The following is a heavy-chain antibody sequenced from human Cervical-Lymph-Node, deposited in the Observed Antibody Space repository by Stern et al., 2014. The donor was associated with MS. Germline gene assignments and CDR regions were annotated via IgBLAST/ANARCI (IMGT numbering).Heavy chain of an antibody. CDR1: GFTLSDHY. Sequence: EVQLVESGGGLVQPGGSLRLSCEASGFTLSDHYMDWVRQAPGQGPEWVGCIRNQPAGYSTESADSVTGRFTHSRDDSKNSLYLQMNSLKTEDTAVYYCTRDSRNYYIDYWGQGTLVTVSS. V-gene: IGHV3-72*01. J-gene: IGHJ4*02. CDR3: TRDSRNYYIDY. D-gene: IGHD1-14*01. CDR2: IRNQPAGYST.